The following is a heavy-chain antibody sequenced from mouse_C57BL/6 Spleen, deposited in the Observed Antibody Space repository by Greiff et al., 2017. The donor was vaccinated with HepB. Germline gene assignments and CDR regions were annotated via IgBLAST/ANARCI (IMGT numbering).Heavy chain of an antibody. D-gene: IGHD1-1*01. CDR3: ARGYYGSSSYFDY. Sequence: VQLQHPGAELVMPGASVKLSCKASGYTFTSYWMHWVKQRTGQGLEWIGEIDPSDSDTHYNQKFMGKSTLTVDKSSSTAYMQLSSLTSEDAAVYYCARGYYGSSSYFDYWGQGTTLTVSS. CDR2: IDPSDSDT. J-gene: IGHJ2*01. V-gene: IGHV1-69*01. CDR1: GYTFTSYW.